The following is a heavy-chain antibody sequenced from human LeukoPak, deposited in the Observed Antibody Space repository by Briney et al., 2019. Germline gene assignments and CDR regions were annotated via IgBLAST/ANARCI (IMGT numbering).Heavy chain of an antibody. CDR2: IYTSGST. Sequence: PSETLSLTCTVSGGSISSYYWSWIRQPAGKGLEWIGRIYTSGSTNYNPSLKSRVTMSVDTSKNQFSLKLSSVTAADTAVYYCARGTYTTGRNWFDPWGQGTLVTVSS. V-gene: IGHV4-4*07. D-gene: IGHD2-2*02. J-gene: IGHJ5*02. CDR3: ARGTYTTGRNWFDP. CDR1: GGSISSYY.